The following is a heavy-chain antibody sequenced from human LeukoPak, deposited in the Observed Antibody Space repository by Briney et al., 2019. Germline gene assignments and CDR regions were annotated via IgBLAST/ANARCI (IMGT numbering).Heavy chain of an antibody. CDR3: AKSGGLIQGYSGYGDFDY. J-gene: IGHJ4*02. D-gene: IGHD5-12*01. Sequence: PSETLSLTCTVSGGSISSYYWTWIRQPPGKGLEWIGYINHSGSTNYNPSLKSRVTISVDTSKNQFSLKLSTVTAADTAVYYCAKSGGLIQGYSGYGDFDYWGQGTLVTVSS. CDR1: GGSISSYY. CDR2: INHSGST. V-gene: IGHV4-59*08.